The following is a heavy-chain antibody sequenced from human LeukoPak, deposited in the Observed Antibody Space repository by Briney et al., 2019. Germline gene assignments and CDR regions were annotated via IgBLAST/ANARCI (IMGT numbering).Heavy chain of an antibody. J-gene: IGHJ4*02. CDR3: ARLPSPYYYDSTAPDY. V-gene: IGHV4-59*08. CDR2: IYYSGST. D-gene: IGHD3-22*01. Sequence: SETLSLTCSVSGGSISSHYWSWIRQPPGKGLEWIGYIYYSGSTKYNPSLKSRVTISVDTSKNQFSLKLSSVTAADTAVYYCARLPSPYYYDSTAPDYWGQGTLVTVSS. CDR1: GGSISSHY.